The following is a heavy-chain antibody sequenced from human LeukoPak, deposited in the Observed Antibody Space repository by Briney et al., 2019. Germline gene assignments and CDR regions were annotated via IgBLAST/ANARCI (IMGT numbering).Heavy chain of an antibody. J-gene: IGHJ4*02. CDR2: IWYDGSNK. Sequence: QAGGSLRLSCAASGSTFSSCAMHWVRQAPGKGLEWVALIWYDGSNKYYADSVKGRFTISRDNAKNTLYLQMNSLRAEDTAVYYCAGGSGDYSPDFWGQGTLVTVSS. CDR1: GSTFSSCA. V-gene: IGHV3-33*01. D-gene: IGHD4-17*01. CDR3: AGGSGDYSPDF.